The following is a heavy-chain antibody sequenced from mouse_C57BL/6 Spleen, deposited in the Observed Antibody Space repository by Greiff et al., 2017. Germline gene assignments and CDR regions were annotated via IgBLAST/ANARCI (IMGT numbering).Heavy chain of an antibody. CDR2: INPSSGYT. CDR1: GYTFTSYT. Sequence: VKLQESGAELARPGASVKMSCKASGYTFTSYTMHWVKQRPGQGLEWIGYINPSSGYTKYNQKFKDKATLTADKSSSTAYMQLSSLTSEDSAVYYCARSITTVVADYWGQGTTLTVSS. CDR3: ARSITTVVADY. V-gene: IGHV1-4*01. D-gene: IGHD1-1*01. J-gene: IGHJ2*01.